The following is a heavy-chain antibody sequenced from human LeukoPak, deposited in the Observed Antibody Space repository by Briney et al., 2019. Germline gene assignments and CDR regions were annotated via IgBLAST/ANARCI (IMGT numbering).Heavy chain of an antibody. Sequence: ASVTVSFTASGYTFTVYYMHWVRQAPGQGLEWMGLINPNSGGTNYAQKFPGRVTMTRDTSISTAYMELSRLRSDDTAVYYCARIRRRYYGSGSYYSLGYWGQGPLVTVSS. J-gene: IGHJ4*02. CDR2: INPNSGGT. CDR1: GYTFTVYY. CDR3: ARIRRRYYGSGSYYSLGY. D-gene: IGHD3-10*01. V-gene: IGHV1-2*02.